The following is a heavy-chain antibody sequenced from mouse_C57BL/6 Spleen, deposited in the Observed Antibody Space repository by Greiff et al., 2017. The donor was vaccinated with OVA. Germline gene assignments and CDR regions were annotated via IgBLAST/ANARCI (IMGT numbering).Heavy chain of an antibody. J-gene: IGHJ1*03. CDR2: INPSTGGT. Sequence: VHVKQSGPELVKPGASVKISCKASGYSFTGYYMHWVKQSSEKSLEWIGEINPSTGGTSYNQKFKGKATLTVDKSSSTAYMQLKSLTSEDSAVYYCARWGYGSRTGYFDVWGTGTTVTVSS. CDR1: GYSFTGYY. D-gene: IGHD1-1*01. V-gene: IGHV1-43*01. CDR3: ARWGYGSRTGYFDV.